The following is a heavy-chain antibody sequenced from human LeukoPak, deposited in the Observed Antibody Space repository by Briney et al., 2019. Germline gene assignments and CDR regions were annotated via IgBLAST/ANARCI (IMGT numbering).Heavy chain of an antibody. Sequence: GSLRLSCVASGFVVSNNYMSWVRQAPGKGLEWVSVIYSGGNTYYADSVKGRFIVSRDTSENTVNLQLNSLRAEDTAVYYCAKDLVGATLDWFDPWGQGTLVTVSS. V-gene: IGHV3-53*01. CDR3: AKDLVGATLDWFDP. CDR1: GFVVSNNY. D-gene: IGHD1-26*01. CDR2: IYSGGNT. J-gene: IGHJ5*02.